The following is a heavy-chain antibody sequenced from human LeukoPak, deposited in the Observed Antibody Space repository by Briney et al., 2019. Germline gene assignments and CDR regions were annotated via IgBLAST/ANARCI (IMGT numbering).Heavy chain of an antibody. CDR3: ARGPSYVWGSYRYFDY. J-gene: IGHJ4*02. D-gene: IGHD3-16*02. CDR2: IDHSGST. Sequence: PSETLSLTCAVYGGSFSGYFWTWIRQSPGQGLEWIGEIDHSGSTKYNPSLKSRVTMSLDTSKNQFSLNLTSVTAADTAVYYAARGPSYVWGSYRYFDYWGQGTLVTVSS. CDR1: GGSFSGYF. V-gene: IGHV4-34*01.